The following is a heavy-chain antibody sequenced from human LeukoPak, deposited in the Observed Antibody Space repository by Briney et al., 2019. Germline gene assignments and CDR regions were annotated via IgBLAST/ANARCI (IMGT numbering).Heavy chain of an antibody. V-gene: IGHV4-59*08. Sequence: SETLSLTCTVSGGFISSYYWSWIRQPPGKGLEWIGYIYYSGSTNYNPSLKSRVIISRDTSKNQFSLNLSSVTAADTAVYYCARGYTDGWLIGYWGQGTLVTVSS. CDR2: IYYSGST. J-gene: IGHJ4*02. CDR1: GGFISSYY. CDR3: ARGYTDGWLIGY. D-gene: IGHD6-19*01.